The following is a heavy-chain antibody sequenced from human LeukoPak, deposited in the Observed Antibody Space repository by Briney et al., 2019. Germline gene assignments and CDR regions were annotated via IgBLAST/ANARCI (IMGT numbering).Heavy chain of an antibody. Sequence: PGRSLRLSCAASGFTFSSYAMSWVRQAPGKGLEWVSASSGGGGSTYYADSVKGRFTISRVNSKNTLYLQMNSLRAEDTAVYYCAKEEYYNDSSGYPRGYYFDYWGQGTLVTVSS. J-gene: IGHJ4*02. V-gene: IGHV3-23*01. CDR1: GFTFSSYA. D-gene: IGHD3-22*01. CDR2: SSGGGGST. CDR3: AKEEYYNDSSGYPRGYYFDY.